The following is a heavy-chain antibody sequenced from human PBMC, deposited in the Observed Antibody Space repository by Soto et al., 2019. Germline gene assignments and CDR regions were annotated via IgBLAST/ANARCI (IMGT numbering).Heavy chain of an antibody. CDR3: ARVGRCLKYDFWSGCSRGAAWFDP. Sequence: PSETLSLTCAVYGGSFSGYYWSWIRQPPGKGLEWIGEINHSGSTNYNPSLKSRVTISVDTSKNQFSLKLSSVTAADTAVYYCARVGRCLKYDFWSGCSRGAAWFDPWGQGTLVTVSS. CDR1: GGSFSGYY. J-gene: IGHJ5*02. V-gene: IGHV4-34*01. CDR2: INHSGST. D-gene: IGHD3-3*01.